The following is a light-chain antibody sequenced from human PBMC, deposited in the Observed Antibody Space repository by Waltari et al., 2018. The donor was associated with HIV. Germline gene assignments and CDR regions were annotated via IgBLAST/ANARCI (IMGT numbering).Light chain of an antibody. J-gene: IGKJ5*01. CDR1: QSISTY. Sequence: EIVLTQSPATLPLSPGERATLTCRASQSISTYLAWYQQKPGQAPRLLIYGASSRATGIPARFSGSGSGTDFTLTISSLEPGDFGVFYCQQRSSWPITFGQGTRLEIK. CDR2: GAS. V-gene: IGKV3-11*01. CDR3: QQRSSWPIT.